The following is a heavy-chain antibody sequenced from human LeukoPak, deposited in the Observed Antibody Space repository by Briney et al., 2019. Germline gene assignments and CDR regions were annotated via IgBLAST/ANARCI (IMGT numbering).Heavy chain of an antibody. CDR1: GYTFTSYG. J-gene: IGHJ6*03. CDR3: ARDSTRGVEWLRGTPSYYYYMDV. CDR2: ISAYNGNT. Sequence: ASVKVSCKASGYTFTSYGISWVRQAPGQGLEWMGWISAYNGNTNYAQKLQGRVTMTTDTSTSTAYMDLRSLRSDDTAVYDCARDSTRGVEWLRGTPSYYYYMDVWGKGTTVTISS. V-gene: IGHV1-18*01. D-gene: IGHD5-12*01.